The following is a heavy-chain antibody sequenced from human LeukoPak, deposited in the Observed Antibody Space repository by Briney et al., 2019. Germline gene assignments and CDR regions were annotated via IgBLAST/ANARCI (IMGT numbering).Heavy chain of an antibody. CDR2: MKQDGSEK. CDR3: ARDFNYYDSSVNYFDY. J-gene: IGHJ4*02. CDR1: GFTLSRYW. V-gene: IGHV3-7*01. D-gene: IGHD3-22*01. Sequence: GGSLRLSCAASGFTLSRYWMSWVRQAPGKGLEWVANMKQDGSEKNYVDSVKGRFTISRDNAENSLHLQMNSLRAGDTAVYYCARDFNYYDSSVNYFDYWGQGTLVTVSS.